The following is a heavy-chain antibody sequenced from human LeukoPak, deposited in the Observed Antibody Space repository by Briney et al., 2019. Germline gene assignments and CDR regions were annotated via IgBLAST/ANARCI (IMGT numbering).Heavy chain of an antibody. V-gene: IGHV3-23*01. CDR2: IGVGGTT. CDR3: AKAQGYYDC. J-gene: IGHJ4*02. D-gene: IGHD3-22*01. CDR1: GFTFSKYG. Sequence: GGSLKLSCAASGFTFSKYGMNWVRQAPGKGLEWVSGIGVGGTTYYADSVKGRFTISRDTSKNTLYLQMNSLRAEDTAVYYCAKAQGYYDCWGQGTLVTVSS.